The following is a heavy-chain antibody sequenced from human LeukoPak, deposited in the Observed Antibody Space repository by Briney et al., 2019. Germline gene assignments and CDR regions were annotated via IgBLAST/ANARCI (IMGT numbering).Heavy chain of an antibody. D-gene: IGHD3-22*01. CDR3: ATSTTTDYYDSNDY. Sequence: NPGGSLRLSCAASGFTFSSYSMNWVRQAPGKGLEWVSSISSSSYIYYADSVKGRFTISRDNAKNSLYLQMNSLRAEDTAVYYCATSTTTDYYDSNDYWGQGTLVTVSS. CDR2: ISSSSYI. CDR1: GFTFSSYS. V-gene: IGHV3-21*01. J-gene: IGHJ4*02.